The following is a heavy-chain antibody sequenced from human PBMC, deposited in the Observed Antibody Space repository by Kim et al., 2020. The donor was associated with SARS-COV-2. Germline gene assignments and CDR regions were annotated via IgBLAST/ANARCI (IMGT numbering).Heavy chain of an antibody. CDR2: IYYSGST. CDR3: AREHHRGRGYCSGGSCYPYGMDV. Sequence: SETLSLTCTVSGGSISSGGYYWSWIRQHPGKGLEWIGYIYYSGSTYYNPSLKSRVTISVDTSKNQFSLKLSSVTAADTAVYYCAREHHRGRGYCSGGSCYPYGMDVWGQGTTVTVSS. J-gene: IGHJ6*02. V-gene: IGHV4-31*03. D-gene: IGHD2-15*01. CDR1: GGSISSGGYY.